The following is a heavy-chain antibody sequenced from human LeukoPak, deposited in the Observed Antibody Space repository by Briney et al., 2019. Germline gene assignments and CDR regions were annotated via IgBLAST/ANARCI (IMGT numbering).Heavy chain of an antibody. D-gene: IGHD3-3*01. J-gene: IGHJ3*02. CDR1: GFIFSHYA. CDR2: ISKSGGDT. V-gene: IGHV3-23*01. CDR3: ARSSGFDI. Sequence: PGGSLRLSCAASGFIFSHYATSWVRQAPGKGLEWFSAISKSGGDTYYADSVKGRFTISRDNVKNTLYLQMNSLRAEDTAVYYCARSSGFDIWGQGTMVTVSS.